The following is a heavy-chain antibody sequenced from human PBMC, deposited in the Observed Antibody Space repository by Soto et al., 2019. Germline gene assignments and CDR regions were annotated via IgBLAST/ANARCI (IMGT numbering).Heavy chain of an antibody. J-gene: IGHJ6*02. Sequence: SQTLSLPCAISGDRVSSNSAAWNWIRPSPSRGLEWLGRTYYRSKWYNDYAVSVKSRITVNPDTSKNQFSLQLNSVTPEDTAVYYCAREKGSSGWSVSDYYYYGMDVWGQGTTVTVSS. CDR1: GDRVSSNSAA. CDR3: AREKGSSGWSVSDYYYYGMDV. V-gene: IGHV6-1*01. D-gene: IGHD6-19*01. CDR2: TYYRSKWYN.